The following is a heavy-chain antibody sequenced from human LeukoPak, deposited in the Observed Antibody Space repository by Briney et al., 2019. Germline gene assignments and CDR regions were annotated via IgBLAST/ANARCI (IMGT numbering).Heavy chain of an antibody. Sequence: PGGFLRLSCAASGFTFSSYSMNWVRQAPGKGLEWVSYISSSSSTIYYADSVKGRFTISRDNAKNSLYLQMNSLRAEDTAVYYCARVVYYYGSSRTYFDYWGQGTLVTVSS. J-gene: IGHJ4*02. CDR1: GFTFSSYS. V-gene: IGHV3-48*04. CDR2: ISSSSSTI. CDR3: ARVVYYYGSSRTYFDY. D-gene: IGHD3-10*01.